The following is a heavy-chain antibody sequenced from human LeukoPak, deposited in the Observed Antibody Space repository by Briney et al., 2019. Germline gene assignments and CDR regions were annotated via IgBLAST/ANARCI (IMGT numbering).Heavy chain of an antibody. CDR1: GFTFKTYS. CDR2: ISRGGSTI. Sequence: GGSLRLSCAASGFTFKTYSMNWVRQAPGEGLEWVSYISRGGSTIYYADSVKGRFTISRDNAKSSLYLQMNSLRAEDTAIYYCASTVAGSFFDSWGQGTLVTVSS. J-gene: IGHJ4*02. V-gene: IGHV3-48*01. CDR3: ASTVAGSFFDS. D-gene: IGHD6-19*01.